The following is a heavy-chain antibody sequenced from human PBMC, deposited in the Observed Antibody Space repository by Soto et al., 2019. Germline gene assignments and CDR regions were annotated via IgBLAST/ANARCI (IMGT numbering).Heavy chain of an antibody. D-gene: IGHD3-16*01. J-gene: IGHJ3*02. CDR1: GGSISTYY. Sequence: QVQLQESGPGLVKHSETLSLTCSVYGGSISTYYWSWIRQAPGKRLEWLGYIFHSGATNYNPSLESRVTISVDKSKSQLSLRLTSVSAAYTGVYYCARALMGSFDAFDIWGQGTTVTVSS. V-gene: IGHV4-59*01. CDR2: IFHSGAT. CDR3: ARALMGSFDAFDI.